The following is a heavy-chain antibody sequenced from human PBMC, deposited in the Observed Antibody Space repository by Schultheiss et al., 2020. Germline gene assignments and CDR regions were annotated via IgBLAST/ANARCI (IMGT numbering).Heavy chain of an antibody. V-gene: IGHV4-31*03. D-gene: IGHD3-10*01. Sequence: SETLSLTCTVSGGSISSGGYYWSWIRQHPGKGLEWIGNIYDSGTTYYNPSLKSRVTISVDTSKNQFSLKLSSVTAADTAVYYCARDGTTMVRGVLSPYGMDVWGKGTTVTVSS. CDR1: GGSISSGGYY. CDR3: ARDGTTMVRGVLSPYGMDV. J-gene: IGHJ6*04. CDR2: IYDSGTT.